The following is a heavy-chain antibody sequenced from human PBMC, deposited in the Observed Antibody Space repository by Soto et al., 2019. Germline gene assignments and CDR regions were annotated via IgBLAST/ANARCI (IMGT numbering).Heavy chain of an antibody. V-gene: IGHV4-4*02. Sequence: SETLSLTCAVSGGSNSSSNWWSWVRQPPGKGLEWIGEIYHSGSTNYNPSLKSRVTISVDKSKNQFSLKLSSVTAADTAVYYCASNTWYYDFWSGYYREPTYGMDVWGQGTTVTVSS. CDR1: GGSNSSSNW. CDR2: IYHSGST. J-gene: IGHJ6*02. CDR3: ASNTWYYDFWSGYYREPTYGMDV. D-gene: IGHD3-3*01.